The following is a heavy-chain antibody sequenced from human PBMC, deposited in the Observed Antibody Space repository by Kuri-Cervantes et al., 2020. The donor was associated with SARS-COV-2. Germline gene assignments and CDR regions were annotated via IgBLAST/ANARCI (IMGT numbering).Heavy chain of an antibody. CDR2: IYHSGCT. V-gene: IGHV4-38-2*02. D-gene: IGHD4-11*01. Sequence: ESLKISCTVSGYSISSGYYWGWIRQPPGKGLEWIGGIYHSGCTYYNPSLKSRVTISVDTSKNQFSLKLSSVTAADTAVYYCARTVTTTPDYWGQGTLVTVSS. CDR1: GYSISSGYY. CDR3: ARTVTTTPDY. J-gene: IGHJ4*02.